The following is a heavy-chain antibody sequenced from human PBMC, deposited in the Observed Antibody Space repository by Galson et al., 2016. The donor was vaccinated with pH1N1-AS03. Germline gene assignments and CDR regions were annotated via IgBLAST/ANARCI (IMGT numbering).Heavy chain of an antibody. D-gene: IGHD3-22*01. CDR3: GRHTFSYDTTDTNRPDAFAI. CDR1: GTSFSNYW. J-gene: IGHJ3*02. Sequence: QSGAEVKKPGESLKISCMGSGTSFSNYWIGWVRQMPGKGLEWMGATSPDDPQTKYSPSFEGQVTISVDKSITTAFLQWNSLKASDTALYYCGRHTFSYDTTDTNRPDAFAIWGQGTMVTVFS. V-gene: IGHV5-51*01. CDR2: TSPDDPQT.